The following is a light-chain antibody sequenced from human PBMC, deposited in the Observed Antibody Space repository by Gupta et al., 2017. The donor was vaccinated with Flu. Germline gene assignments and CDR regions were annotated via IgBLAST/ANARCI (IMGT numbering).Light chain of an antibody. V-gene: IGKV1-5*03. CDR3: QQYDTKRT. Sequence: DIQMTQSPSTLSASVGDRVTITCRASQSISSWLAWYQQKPGKAPKLLIYKASSLQSGVPSRFSGSGSGTEFTLTSNSLQPDDFATYYCQQYDTKRTFGQGTKVEIK. CDR1: QSISSW. J-gene: IGKJ1*01. CDR2: KAS.